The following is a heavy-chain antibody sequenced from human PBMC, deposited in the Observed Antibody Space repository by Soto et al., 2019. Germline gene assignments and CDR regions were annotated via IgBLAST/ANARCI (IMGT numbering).Heavy chain of an antibody. CDR3: ARERNCSGSYSAFDI. V-gene: IGHV1-69*13. Sequence: AASVKVSCKASGGTFSSYAISWVRQAPGQGLEWMGGIIPIFGTANYAQKFQGRVTITADESTSTAYMELSSLRSEDTAVYYCARERNCSGSYSAFDIWGQGTMVTVSS. CDR2: IIPIFGTA. D-gene: IGHD1-26*01. CDR1: GGTFSSYA. J-gene: IGHJ3*02.